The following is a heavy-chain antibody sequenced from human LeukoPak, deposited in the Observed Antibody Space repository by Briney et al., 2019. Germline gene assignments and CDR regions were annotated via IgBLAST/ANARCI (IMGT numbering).Heavy chain of an antibody. J-gene: IGHJ4*02. CDR3: ARDWKTNSFDY. Sequence: GGSLRLSCAASEFTFTTYGMHWVRQAPGKGLEWVAFIYYDGSNIYYADYVKGRFTISRDISKNTLYLQMDSLRAEDTAIYYCARDWKTNSFDYWGQGTLVTVS. D-gene: IGHD1-1*01. V-gene: IGHV3-33*01. CDR2: IYYDGSNI. CDR1: EFTFTTYG.